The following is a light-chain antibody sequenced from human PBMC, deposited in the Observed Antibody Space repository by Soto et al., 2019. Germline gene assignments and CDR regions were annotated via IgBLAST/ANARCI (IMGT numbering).Light chain of an antibody. V-gene: IGLV2-14*03. CDR2: DVR. J-gene: IGLJ2*01. CDR3: TSWTTSTTMI. CDR1: RSDIGAYNF. Sequence: QSALTQPASVSGSPGQSITITCTGTRSDIGAYNFVSWYQQHPGEVPKLMLYDVRIRPSGVSNRVSGSESGNTASLTISGLQAEDDADYYCTSWTTSTTMIFGGGTKLAVL.